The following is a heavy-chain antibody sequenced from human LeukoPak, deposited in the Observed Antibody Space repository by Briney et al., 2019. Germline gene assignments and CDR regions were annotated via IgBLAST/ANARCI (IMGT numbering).Heavy chain of an antibody. CDR1: GDSISRYL. V-gene: IGHV4-59*01. CDR2: VHNNVNN. D-gene: IGHD6-19*01. CDR3: ASTKQWLAFDI. J-gene: IGHJ3*02. Sequence: SEALSLTRTDPGDSISRYLWSWGPPGPGKGLGWIGNVHNNVNNNYNPALKGRATILIDTSKNQFSLKLSSMTAADTAVYYCASTKQWLAFDIWGQGTTVTVSS.